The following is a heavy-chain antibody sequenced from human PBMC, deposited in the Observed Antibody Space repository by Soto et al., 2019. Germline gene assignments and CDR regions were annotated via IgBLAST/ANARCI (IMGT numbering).Heavy chain of an antibody. CDR2: IYYSGST. D-gene: IGHD2-15*01. Sequence: SETLSLTCTVSGGSISSGGYYWSWIRQHPGKGLEWIGYIYYSGSTYYNPSLKSRVTISVDTSKNQFSLKLSSVTAADTAVYYCARDYSVSGFDPWGQGTLVTVSS. J-gene: IGHJ5*02. CDR3: ARDYSVSGFDP. CDR1: GGSISSGGYY. V-gene: IGHV4-31*03.